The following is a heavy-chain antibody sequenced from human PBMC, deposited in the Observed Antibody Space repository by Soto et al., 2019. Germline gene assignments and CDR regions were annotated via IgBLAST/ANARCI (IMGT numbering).Heavy chain of an antibody. Sequence: SETLSLTCTVSGGSISSYYWSWIRQPPGKGLEWIGYIYYSGSTNYNPSLKSRVTISVDTSKNQFSLKLSSVTAADTAVYDCAILYGTDGIDIWGPGTMVNLSS. D-gene: IGHD4-17*01. V-gene: IGHV4-59*01. J-gene: IGHJ3*02. CDR2: IYYSGST. CDR1: GGSISSYY. CDR3: AILYGTDGIDI.